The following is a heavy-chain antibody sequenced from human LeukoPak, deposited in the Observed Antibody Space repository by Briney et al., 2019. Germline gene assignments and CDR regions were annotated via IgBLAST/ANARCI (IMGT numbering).Heavy chain of an antibody. CDR1: GGSISSSSYY. V-gene: IGHV4-39*07. CDR2: IYYSGST. D-gene: IGHD6-13*01. Sequence: ASETLSLTCTVSGGSISSSSYYWGWIRQPPGKGLEWIGSIYYSGSTYYNPSLKSRVTISVDTSKNQFSLKLSSVTAADTAVYYCARVVKAAGSPPYYMDVWGKGTTVTVSS. J-gene: IGHJ6*03. CDR3: ARVVKAAGSPPYYMDV.